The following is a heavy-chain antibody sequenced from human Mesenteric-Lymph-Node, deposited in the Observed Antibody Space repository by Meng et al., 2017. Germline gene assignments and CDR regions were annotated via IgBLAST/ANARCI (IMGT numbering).Heavy chain of an antibody. V-gene: IGHV4-39*07. Sequence: SETLSLTCTVSGDSISSSRYFWGWIRQPPGKGLEWIGSMFYSGNTYYNPSLRSRVAISLDTSKNQVSLKLTSVTAADSAVYYCATQRGGIDYWGQGAQVTVSS. J-gene: IGHJ4*02. D-gene: IGHD3-16*01. CDR1: GDSISSSRYF. CDR3: ATQRGGIDY. CDR2: MFYSGNT.